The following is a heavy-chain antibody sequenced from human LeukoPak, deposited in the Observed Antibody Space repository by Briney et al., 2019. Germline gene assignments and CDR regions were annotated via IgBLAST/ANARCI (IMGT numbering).Heavy chain of an antibody. D-gene: IGHD6-19*01. V-gene: IGHV3-33*06. CDR1: GFTFSSYG. CDR2: IWYDGSNK. J-gene: IGHJ4*02. Sequence: GRSLRLSCAASGFTFSSYGMHWVRQAPGKGLEWVAVIWYDGSNKYYADSVKGRFTISRDNSKNTLYLQMNSLGAEDTAVYYCAKDRASIAVADFDYWGQGTLVTVSS. CDR3: AKDRASIAVADFDY.